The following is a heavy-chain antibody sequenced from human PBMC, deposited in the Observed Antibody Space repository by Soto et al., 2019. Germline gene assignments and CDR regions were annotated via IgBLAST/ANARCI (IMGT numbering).Heavy chain of an antibody. J-gene: IGHJ6*02. D-gene: IGHD4-17*01. Sequence: ASVKVSCKASGYTFTSYDINWVRQATGQGLEWMGWMNPNGGNTGYVQKFQGRVTITADESTSTAYMELSSLRSEDTAVYYCASTWMTTGYYYYGMDVWGQGTTVTVSS. CDR1: GYTFTSYD. CDR3: ASTWMTTGYYYYGMDV. V-gene: IGHV1-8*01. CDR2: MNPNGGNT.